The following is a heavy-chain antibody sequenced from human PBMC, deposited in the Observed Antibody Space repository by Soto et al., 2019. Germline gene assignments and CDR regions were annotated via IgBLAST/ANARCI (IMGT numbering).Heavy chain of an antibody. V-gene: IGHV3-23*01. Sequence: DVQLLESGGDLVQPAGSLRLSCAASGFTFSSYAMSWFRQAPGKGLEWVSSMSGAGRSSYDADSVKGRFTISRDNSKNTLYLQMNNLRAEYTALYYCAKGPIFGVENIYDYWGQGTLVTVSS. J-gene: IGHJ4*02. D-gene: IGHD3-3*01. CDR2: MSGAGRSS. CDR3: AKGPIFGVENIYDY. CDR1: GFTFSSYA.